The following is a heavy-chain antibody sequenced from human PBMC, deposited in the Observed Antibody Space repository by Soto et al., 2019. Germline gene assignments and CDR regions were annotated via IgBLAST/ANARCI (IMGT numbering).Heavy chain of an antibody. J-gene: IGHJ5*02. CDR1: GYSFTSFW. Sequence: GESLKISCKGSGYSFTSFWIGWVRQMPGKGLEWMGIIYPGDSDTRYSPSFQGQVTISADKSISTAYLQWSSLKASDTAMYYCAMSMAAAGTKYNWFDPWGQGTLVTVSS. V-gene: IGHV5-51*01. CDR2: IYPGDSDT. CDR3: AMSMAAAGTKYNWFDP. D-gene: IGHD6-13*01.